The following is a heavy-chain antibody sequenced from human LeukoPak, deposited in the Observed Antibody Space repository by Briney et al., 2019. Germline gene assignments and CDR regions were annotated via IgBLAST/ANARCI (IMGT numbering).Heavy chain of an antibody. V-gene: IGHV3-7*01. CDR1: GFTFSSYW. CDR3: ARVDYVWGSYRYNAYAFDI. CDR2: IKQDGSEK. D-gene: IGHD3-16*02. J-gene: IGHJ3*02. Sequence: PGGSLRLSCAASGFTFSSYWMSWVRQAPGKGLEWVANIKQDGSEKYYVDSVKGRFTISRDNAKNSLYLQMNSLRAEDTAVYYCARVDYVWGSYRYNAYAFDIWGQGTMVTVSS.